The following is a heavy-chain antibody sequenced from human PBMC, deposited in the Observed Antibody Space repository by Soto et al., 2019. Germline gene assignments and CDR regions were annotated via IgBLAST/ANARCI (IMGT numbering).Heavy chain of an antibody. CDR2: ISYDGSST. CDR3: AKGDLDTSMAMAFDY. CDR1: GFTFRSYG. Sequence: QVQLVESGGGVVQPGTSLRLSCAASGFTFRSYGLHWVRRAPGKGLEWVAVISYDGSSTFYTDSVKGRFTISRDNFKNTLYLQMDSLRTEDTAVYYCAKGDLDTSMAMAFDYWGQGTLVTVSS. D-gene: IGHD5-18*01. J-gene: IGHJ4*02. V-gene: IGHV3-30*18.